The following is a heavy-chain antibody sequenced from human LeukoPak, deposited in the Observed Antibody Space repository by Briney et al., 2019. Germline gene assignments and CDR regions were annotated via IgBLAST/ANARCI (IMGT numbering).Heavy chain of an antibody. D-gene: IGHD6-13*01. J-gene: IGHJ3*02. CDR2: ISSSSSYI. Sequence: GGSLRLSCAASGFTFSNYAMSWVRQAPGKGLEGVSSISSSSSYIYYADSVKGRFTISRDNAKNSLYLQMNSLRAEDTAVYYCARDLLGIAAGDDIWGQGTMVTVSS. CDR3: ARDLLGIAAGDDI. V-gene: IGHV3-21*01. CDR1: GFTFSNYA.